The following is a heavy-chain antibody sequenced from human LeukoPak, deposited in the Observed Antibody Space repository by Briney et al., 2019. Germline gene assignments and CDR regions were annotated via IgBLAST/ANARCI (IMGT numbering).Heavy chain of an antibody. D-gene: IGHD3-16*02. CDR3: ARGGVYDYVWGSYRNNWFDP. CDR2: IYYSGST. CDR1: GGSISSYY. V-gene: IGHV4-59*01. Sequence: SETLSLTCTVSGGSISSYYWSWIRQPPGKGLEWLGYIYYSGSTNYNPSLKSRVTISVATYKNQFSLKLSSVTAAVTAMYYCARGGVYDYVWGSYRNNWFDPWGQGTLVTVSS. J-gene: IGHJ5*02.